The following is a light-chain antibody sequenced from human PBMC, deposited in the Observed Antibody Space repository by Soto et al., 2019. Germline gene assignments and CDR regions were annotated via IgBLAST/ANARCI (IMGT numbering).Light chain of an antibody. Sequence: EIVMTQSPATLSVSPGERATLSCRASQSVNSNYLAWYQQKPGQAPRLLIYGISKRATDIPDRFSGSGSGTEFTLTISSLEPEDFAVYYCQQRTNWRITFGQGTRLEIK. V-gene: IGKV3D-20*02. CDR2: GIS. CDR3: QQRTNWRIT. J-gene: IGKJ5*01. CDR1: QSVNSNY.